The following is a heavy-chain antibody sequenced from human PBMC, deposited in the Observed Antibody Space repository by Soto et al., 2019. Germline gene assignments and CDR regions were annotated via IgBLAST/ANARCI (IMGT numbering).Heavy chain of an antibody. V-gene: IGHV3-23*01. CDR1: GFTFSSYS. D-gene: IGHD1-26*01. Sequence: GGSLRLSCAASGFTFSSYSMSWVRQAPGKGLEWVSTISGSGTSIYYADSVKGRFTISRDNSKNTLYLQINSLRAEDMAVYYCAKDKGAYYDYYFESWGQGTLVTVSS. CDR2: ISGSGTSI. J-gene: IGHJ4*02. CDR3: AKDKGAYYDYYFES.